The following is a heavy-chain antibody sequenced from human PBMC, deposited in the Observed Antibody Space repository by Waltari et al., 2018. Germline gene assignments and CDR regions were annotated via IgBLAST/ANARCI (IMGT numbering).Heavy chain of an antibody. CDR1: GASISRGGYY. CDR2: IYYSGST. V-gene: IGHV4-31*03. CDR3: ASGWMATETFDY. J-gene: IGHJ4*02. Sequence: QVQLQESGPGLVKPSQTLSLTCTVSGASISRGGYYVSRFRQHPGKGLEWIGYIYYSGSTYYNPSLKSRVTISVDTSKNQFSLKLSSVTAADTAVYYCASGWMATETFDYWGQGTLVTVSS. D-gene: IGHD5-12*01.